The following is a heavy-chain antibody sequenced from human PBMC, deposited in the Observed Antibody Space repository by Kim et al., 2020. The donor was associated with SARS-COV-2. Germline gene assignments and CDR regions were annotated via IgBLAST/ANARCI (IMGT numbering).Heavy chain of an antibody. J-gene: IGHJ6*02. CDR2: INHSGST. Sequence: SETLSLTCAVYGGSFSGYYWSWIRQPPGKGLEWIGEINHSGSTNYNPSLKSRVTISVDTSKNQFSLKLSSVTAADTAVYYCAREPPREYYYDTIMDYGMDVWGQGTTVTVSS. CDR1: GGSFSGYY. V-gene: IGHV4-34*01. D-gene: IGHD3-22*01. CDR3: AREPPREYYYDTIMDYGMDV.